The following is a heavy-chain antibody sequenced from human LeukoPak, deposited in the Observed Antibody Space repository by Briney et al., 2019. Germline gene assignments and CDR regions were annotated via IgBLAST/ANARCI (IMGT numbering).Heavy chain of an antibody. J-gene: IGHJ4*02. CDR3: ARRHSPNYFDY. CDR2: IWYDGSNK. V-gene: IGHV3-33*01. Sequence: PGGSLRLSCAASGFTFSSYGMHWVRQAPGKGLEWVADIWYDGSNKYYADSVKGRFSISRDNAKNSLYLQMNSLRAEDTAVYYCARRHSPNYFDYWGQGTLVTVSS. CDR1: GFTFSSYG.